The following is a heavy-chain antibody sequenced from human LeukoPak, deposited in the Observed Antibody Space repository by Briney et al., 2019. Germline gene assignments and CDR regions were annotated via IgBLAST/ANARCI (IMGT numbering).Heavy chain of an antibody. V-gene: IGHV3-11*01. CDR2: ISSSGSTI. D-gene: IGHD5-18*01. J-gene: IGHJ4*02. CDR3: ARDRFDDVRYSKYYFDY. CDR1: GFTFSDYY. Sequence: GRSLRLSCAASGFTFSDYYMSWIRQAPGKGLEWVSYISSSGSTIYYADSVKGRFTISRDNAKNSLCLQMNSLRAEDTAVYYCARDRFDDVRYSKYYFDYWGQGTLVTVSS.